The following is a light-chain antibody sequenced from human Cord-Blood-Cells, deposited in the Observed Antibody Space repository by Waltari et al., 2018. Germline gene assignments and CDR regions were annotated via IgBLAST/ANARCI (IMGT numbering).Light chain of an antibody. V-gene: IGLV2-14*01. CDR3: SSYTSSSTSV. CDR2: DVS. CDR1: SSDVGGYNY. J-gene: IGLJ3*02. Sequence: QSALTQPASVSGSPGQSITIPCTGTSSDVGGYNYVSWYQQHPGKAPKLMIYDVSKRPSGVSNRFSGSKAGNTASLTISGLQAEDEADYYCSSYTSSSTSVFGGGTKLTVL.